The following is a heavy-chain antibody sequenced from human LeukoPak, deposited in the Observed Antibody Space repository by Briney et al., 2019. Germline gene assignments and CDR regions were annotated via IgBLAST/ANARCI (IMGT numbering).Heavy chain of an antibody. CDR1: GGSIGTYY. J-gene: IGHJ3*02. Sequence: SETLSLTCTVSGGSIGTYYWSWIRQPPGKGLEWIGYIYYSGSTNYNPSLKSRVPISVDTSKNQFSLKLSSVTAADTAVYYCARGVRARVVSDAFDIWGQGTMVTVSS. CDR3: ARGVRARVVSDAFDI. V-gene: IGHV4-59*08. D-gene: IGHD2-8*01. CDR2: IYYSGST.